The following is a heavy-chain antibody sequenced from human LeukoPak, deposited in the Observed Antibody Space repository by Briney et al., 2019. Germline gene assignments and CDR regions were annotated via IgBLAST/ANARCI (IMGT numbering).Heavy chain of an antibody. CDR3: ARGPGRYSSGWYYFDY. J-gene: IGHJ4*02. V-gene: IGHV1-46*01. Sequence: AASVKVSCKTSGYTFTSYYMHWVRQAPGQGLEWMGIINPSGGSTSYAQKFQGRVTMTRDTSTSTVYMELSSLRSEDTAVYYCARGPGRYSSGWYYFDYWGQGTRVTVSS. CDR1: GYTFTSYY. D-gene: IGHD6-19*01. CDR2: INPSGGST.